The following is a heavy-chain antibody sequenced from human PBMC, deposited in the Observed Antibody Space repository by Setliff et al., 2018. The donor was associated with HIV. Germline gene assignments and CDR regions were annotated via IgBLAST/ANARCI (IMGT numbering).Heavy chain of an antibody. V-gene: IGHV4-39*01. D-gene: IGHD4-17*01. CDR2: ISYTGNT. Sequence: PSETLSLTCTVSGGSISSSSYYWGWIRQPPGKGLEWIGSISYTGNTYYNPSLTSRVNISVDTSNNEFSLHLTSVTAADTAVYYCARHPTVTSFQIDSWGQGTLVTVSS. CDR1: GGSISSSSYY. J-gene: IGHJ4*02. CDR3: ARHPTVTSFQIDS.